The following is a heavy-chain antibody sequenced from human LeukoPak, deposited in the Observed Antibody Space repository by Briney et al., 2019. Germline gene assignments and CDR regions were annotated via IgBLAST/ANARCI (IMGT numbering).Heavy chain of an antibody. J-gene: IGHJ3*02. Sequence: GGSLRLSCAASGFTFSSYAMSWVRQAPGKGLEWVAVIWYDGSNKYYADSVKGRFTISRDNSKNTLYLQMNSLRAEDTDVYYCARGEYYDSSGYYWDGAFDIWGQGTMVTVSS. CDR1: GFTFSSYA. CDR2: IWYDGSNK. CDR3: ARGEYYDSSGYYWDGAFDI. V-gene: IGHV3-33*08. D-gene: IGHD3-22*01.